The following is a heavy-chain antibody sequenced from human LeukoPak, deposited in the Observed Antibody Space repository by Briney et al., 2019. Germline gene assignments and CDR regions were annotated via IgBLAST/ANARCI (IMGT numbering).Heavy chain of an antibody. CDR2: IYHSGST. Sequence: SETLSLTCAVSGGSISSSNWWSWVRQPPGKGLEWIGEIYHSGSTNYNPSLKSRVTISVDKSKNQFSLKLSSVTAADTAVYYCARGAGDAYCGGDSYSNWFDPWGQGTLVTVSS. CDR3: ARGAGDAYCGGDSYSNWFDP. D-gene: IGHD2-21*02. J-gene: IGHJ5*02. V-gene: IGHV4-4*02. CDR1: GGSISSSNW.